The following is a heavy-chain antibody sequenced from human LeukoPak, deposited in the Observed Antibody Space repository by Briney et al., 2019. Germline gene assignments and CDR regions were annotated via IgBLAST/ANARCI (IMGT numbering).Heavy chain of an antibody. CDR3: ARSRDIVVVPAAIDY. CDR1: GYTFTSYG. V-gene: IGHV1-69*13. CDR2: IIPIFGTA. J-gene: IGHJ4*02. Sequence: GASVKVSCKASGYTFTSYGISWVRQAPGQGLEWMGGIIPIFGTANYAQKFQGRVTITADESTSTAYMELSSLRSEDTAVYYCARSRDIVVVPAAIDYWGQGTLVTVSS. D-gene: IGHD2-2*01.